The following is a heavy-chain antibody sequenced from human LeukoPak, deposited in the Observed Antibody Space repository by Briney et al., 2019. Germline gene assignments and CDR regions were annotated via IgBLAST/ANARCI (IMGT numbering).Heavy chain of an antibody. D-gene: IGHD4-23*01. CDR1: GYTFSDYF. V-gene: IGHV1-18*04. CDR2: ISAYNDDI. CDR3: ARPSFGGNSQLGY. Sequence: ASVKFSCKASGYTFSDYFIHWVRQAPGQGLEWMGWISAYNDDIDYAQKFQGRVTMTTDTSTSTAYMELRRLTSDDTAVYFCARPSFGGNSQLGYWGQGTLVTVSS. J-gene: IGHJ4*02.